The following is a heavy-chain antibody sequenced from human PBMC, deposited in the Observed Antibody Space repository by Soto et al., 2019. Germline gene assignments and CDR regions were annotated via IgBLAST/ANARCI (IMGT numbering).Heavy chain of an antibody. CDR2: IYYSGST. D-gene: IGHD3-10*01. Sequence: SETQSLTCTVSGGSISSSSYYWGWIRQPPGKGLEWIGSIYYSGSTYYNPSLKSRVTISVDTSKNQFSLKLSSVTAADTAVYYCAGLYGSGTTLRNYYYGMDVWGQGTTVTVSS. J-gene: IGHJ6*02. V-gene: IGHV4-39*01. CDR1: GGSISSSSYY. CDR3: AGLYGSGTTLRNYYYGMDV.